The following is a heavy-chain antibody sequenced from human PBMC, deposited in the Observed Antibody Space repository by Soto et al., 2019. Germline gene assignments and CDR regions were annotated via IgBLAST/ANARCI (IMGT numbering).Heavy chain of an antibody. CDR3: ANWPLSIKDTAMEDEPYYYYGMDV. Sequence: GGSLRLSCAASGFTFSSYAMSWVRQAPGKGLEWVSAISGSGGSTYYADSVKGRFTISRDNSKNTLYLQMNSLRAEDTAVYYCANWPLSIKDTAMEDEPYYYYGMDVWGQGTTVTVSS. CDR2: ISGSGGST. J-gene: IGHJ6*02. CDR1: GFTFSSYA. D-gene: IGHD5-18*01. V-gene: IGHV3-23*01.